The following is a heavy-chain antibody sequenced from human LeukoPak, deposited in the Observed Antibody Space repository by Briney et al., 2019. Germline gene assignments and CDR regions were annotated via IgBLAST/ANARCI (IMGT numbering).Heavy chain of an antibody. CDR1: GYTFTGYY. Sequence: GAPVKVSCKASGYTFTGYYMHWVRQAPGQGLEWMGWINPNSGGTNYAQKFQGRVTMTRDTSTSTAYMELRSLRSDDTAVYYCARVRTNEELRDYWGQGTLVTVSS. D-gene: IGHD1-7*01. V-gene: IGHV1-2*02. CDR3: ARVRTNEELRDY. CDR2: INPNSGGT. J-gene: IGHJ4*02.